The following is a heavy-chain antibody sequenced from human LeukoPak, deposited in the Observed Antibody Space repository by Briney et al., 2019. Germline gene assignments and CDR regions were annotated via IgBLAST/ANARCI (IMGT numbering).Heavy chain of an antibody. CDR1: GGSISSRSYY. CDR3: ATPLVVTAIVTLDAVDI. Sequence: PETLSPTWTVSGGSISSRSYYWGRLRQPPGKGLDWFGSIFYSGSTYYNPSLKSRVTISVDTSKNQFSLKLSSVAAANTGVYYCATPLVVTAIVTLDAVDIWGQETMVTVSS. J-gene: IGHJ3*02. CDR2: IFYSGST. D-gene: IGHD2-21*02. V-gene: IGHV4-39*07.